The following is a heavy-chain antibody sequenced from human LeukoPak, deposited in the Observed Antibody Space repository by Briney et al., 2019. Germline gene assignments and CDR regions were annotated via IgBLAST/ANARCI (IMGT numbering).Heavy chain of an antibody. J-gene: IGHJ4*02. CDR1: GGSFSGYY. CDR3: ARGGPYQELDY. Sequence: SETLSLTCAVYGGSFSGYYWSWIRQPPGKGLEWIGEINHSGSTNYNPSLKSRVTISVDTSKNQFSLKLSSVTAADTAVYYRARGGPYQELDYWGQGTLVAVSS. D-gene: IGHD2-2*01. CDR2: INHSGST. V-gene: IGHV4-34*01.